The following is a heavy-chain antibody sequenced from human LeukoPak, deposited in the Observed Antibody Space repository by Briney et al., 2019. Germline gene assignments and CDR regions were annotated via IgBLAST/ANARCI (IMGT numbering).Heavy chain of an antibody. CDR1: GFTFSSYS. CDR3: ARGGPHEPDCSSTSCRYDYYYYMDV. J-gene: IGHJ6*03. Sequence: PGGSLRLSCAASGFTFSSYSMNWVRQAPGKGLEWVAHIKQDGREKYYLDSVKGRFTISRDNAKNSLYLQMHSLRAEDTAVYYCARGGPHEPDCSSTSCRYDYYYYMDVWGKGTTVTVSS. CDR2: IKQDGREK. D-gene: IGHD2-2*01. V-gene: IGHV3-7*01.